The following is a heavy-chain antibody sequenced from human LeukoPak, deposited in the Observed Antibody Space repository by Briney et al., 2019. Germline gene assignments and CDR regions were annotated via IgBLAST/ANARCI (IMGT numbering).Heavy chain of an antibody. CDR3: ARGNYETYDSSGYFDY. CDR2: INHSGST. Sequence: KPSETLSLTCAVYGVSFSGYYWSWIRQPPGKGLEWIGEINHSGSTNYNPSLKSRVTISVDTSKNQFSLKLSSVTAADTAVYYCARGNYETYDSSGYFDYWGQGTLVTVSS. CDR1: GVSFSGYY. D-gene: IGHD3-22*01. V-gene: IGHV4-34*01. J-gene: IGHJ4*02.